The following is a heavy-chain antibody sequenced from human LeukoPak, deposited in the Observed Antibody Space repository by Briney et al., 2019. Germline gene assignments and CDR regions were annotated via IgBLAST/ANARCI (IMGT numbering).Heavy chain of an antibody. Sequence: SQTLSLTCTVSGGSISSGGYYWSWIRQHPGKGLEWIGNIYYIGSTYYNPSLKSPVTISVDTSKNQFSLKLSSVTAADTAVYYCARYYDRSGYWSTPHFDYWGQGTLVTVSS. CDR2: IYYIGST. CDR3: ARYYDRSGYWSTPHFDY. V-gene: IGHV4-31*01. J-gene: IGHJ4*02. D-gene: IGHD3-22*01. CDR1: GGSISSGGYY.